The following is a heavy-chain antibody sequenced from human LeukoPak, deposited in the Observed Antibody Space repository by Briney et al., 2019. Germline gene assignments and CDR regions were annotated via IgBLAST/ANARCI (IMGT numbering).Heavy chain of an antibody. CDR2: ISSSSSYT. CDR3: AAGTAADY. CDR1: GFTFTAYW. J-gene: IGHJ4*02. Sequence: PGGSLRLSCAASGFTFTAYWMGWVRQAPGKGLEWISYISSSSSYTDYAESVKGRFTISRDNAKSALYLQMNDLRVEDTAVYYCAAGTAADYWGQGTLVIVSS. D-gene: IGHD6-13*01. V-gene: IGHV3-11*03.